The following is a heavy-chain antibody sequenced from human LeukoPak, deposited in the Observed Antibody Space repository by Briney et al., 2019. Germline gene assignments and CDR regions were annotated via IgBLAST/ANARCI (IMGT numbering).Heavy chain of an antibody. V-gene: IGHV4-39*07. D-gene: IGHD3-22*01. J-gene: IGHJ4*02. CDR2: IYYSGST. CDR3: ARKTHDSSGYYFDY. Sequence: SETLSLTCTVSGGSISSSSYYWGWIRQPPGKGLEWIGSIYYSGSTYYNPSLKSRVTISVDTSKNQFSLKLSSVTAADTAVYYCARKTHDSSGYYFDYWGQGTLVTVSS. CDR1: GGSISSSSYY.